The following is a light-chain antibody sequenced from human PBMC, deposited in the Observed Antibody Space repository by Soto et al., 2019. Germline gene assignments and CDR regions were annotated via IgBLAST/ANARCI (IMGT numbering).Light chain of an antibody. CDR1: QSISTW. CDR3: HQYDEYPDK. V-gene: IGKV1-5*03. Sequence: DIQMTQSPSTLSASVGDRVTITCRASQSISTWLAWYQQKPGKAPKLLIYKASSIESGVPSRFSGSGSGTEFTLTISSLQPDDFTTYYCHQYDEYPDKFGQGTKLEIK. CDR2: KAS. J-gene: IGKJ2*01.